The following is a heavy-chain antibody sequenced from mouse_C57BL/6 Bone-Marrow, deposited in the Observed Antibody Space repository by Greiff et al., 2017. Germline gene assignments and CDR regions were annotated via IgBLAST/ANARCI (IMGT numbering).Heavy chain of an antibody. D-gene: IGHD1-1*01. V-gene: IGHV5-12*01. Sequence: EVQVVESGGGLVQPGGSLKLSCAASGFTFSDYYMYWVRQTPEKRLEWVAYISNGGGSTYYPDTVKGRFTISRDNAKNTLYLQMSRLKSEDTAMYYCARHYYGSREDAMDYWGQGTSVTVSS. CDR2: ISNGGGST. CDR3: ARHYYGSREDAMDY. CDR1: GFTFSDYY. J-gene: IGHJ4*01.